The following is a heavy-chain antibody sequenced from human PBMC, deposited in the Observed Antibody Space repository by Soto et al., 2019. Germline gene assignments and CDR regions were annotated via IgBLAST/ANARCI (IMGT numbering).Heavy chain of an antibody. J-gene: IGHJ4*02. CDR2: VSYTGNT. Sequence: ASEILSLTCSVSIVSISGSSYSWGWIRQPPGKGLEWIGTVSYTGNTYYNPSLESRVTISVDKSQNQFSLRLTSVTAADTAIYYCASYTPYLLVFDYWGQGALVTVSS. D-gene: IGHD3-10*01. CDR3: ASYTPYLLVFDY. V-gene: IGHV4-39*01. CDR1: IVSISGSSYS.